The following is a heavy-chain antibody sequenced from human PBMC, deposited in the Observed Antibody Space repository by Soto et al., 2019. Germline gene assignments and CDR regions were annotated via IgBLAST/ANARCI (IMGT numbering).Heavy chain of an antibody. J-gene: IGHJ4*02. Sequence: QVQLQESGPGLVRPSETLSLTCTVSSDSISSYYWIWIRQSPGKGLEWIGYTDYSWNTNYNPSLNSRVTISGDTSKNQFSLRLSSVTAADTAVYYCARAVGDPLYYLDYWGQGTLVTVSS. D-gene: IGHD6-19*01. CDR3: ARAVGDPLYYLDY. CDR1: SDSISSYY. V-gene: IGHV4-59*08. CDR2: TDYSWNT.